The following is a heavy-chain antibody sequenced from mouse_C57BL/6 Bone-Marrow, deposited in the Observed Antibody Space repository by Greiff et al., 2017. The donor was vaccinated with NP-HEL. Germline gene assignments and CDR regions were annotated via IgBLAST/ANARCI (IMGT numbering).Heavy chain of an antibody. CDR2: IRSKSNNYAT. J-gene: IGHJ3*01. CDR3: VRHGAGYYATWFAC. V-gene: IGHV10-1*01. D-gene: IGHD2-3*01. Sequence: EVQLVESGGGLVQPKGSLKLSCAASGFSFNTYAMNWVRQAPGKGLEWVARIRSKSNNYATYYADSVKDRFTISRDDSESMLYLQMNNLKTEDTAMYYCVRHGAGYYATWFACWGQGTLVTVS. CDR1: GFSFNTYA.